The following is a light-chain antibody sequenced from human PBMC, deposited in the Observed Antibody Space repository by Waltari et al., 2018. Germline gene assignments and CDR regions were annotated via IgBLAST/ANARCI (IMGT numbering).Light chain of an antibody. Sequence: IVLTQSPGTLSLSPGARATLSCRPRPGVSSSYLAWYQQKPGQATRLLSYCASSRATGIPVRFSGSGSGTDFTFTISRLEPEDFAVYYCQQYGSSATWTFGEGTKVEIK. CDR1: PGVSSSY. J-gene: IGKJ1*01. V-gene: IGKV3-20*01. CDR3: QQYGSSATWT. CDR2: CAS.